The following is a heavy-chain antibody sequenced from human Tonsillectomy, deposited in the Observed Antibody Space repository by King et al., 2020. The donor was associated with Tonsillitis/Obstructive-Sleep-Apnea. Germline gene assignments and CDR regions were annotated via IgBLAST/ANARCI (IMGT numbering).Heavy chain of an antibody. V-gene: IGHV3-30*01. CDR3: ARDPGVEDV. CDR1: GFTFSSYA. CDR2: ISYDGSNK. Sequence: VQLVESGGGVVQPGRSLRLSCAASGFTFSSYAMHWVRQAPGKGLEWVAVISYDGSNKYYADPVKGRFTISRDNSKNTLYLQMNSLRAEDTAVYYCARDPGVEDVWGKGTTVTVSS. J-gene: IGHJ6*04. D-gene: IGHD2-8*01.